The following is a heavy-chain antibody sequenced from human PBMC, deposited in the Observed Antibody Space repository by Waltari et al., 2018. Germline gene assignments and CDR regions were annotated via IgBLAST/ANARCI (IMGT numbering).Heavy chain of an antibody. CDR1: GYTFTSHT. CDR3: ARDSRRGGLTYYFDY. D-gene: IGHD3-10*01. J-gene: IGHJ4*02. V-gene: IGHV1-3*04. Sequence: QVQLVQSGAEVKRPGASVKVSCKASGYTFTSHTMHWVRQAPGQRLEWMGWINTGNGDTRYSQKFQGRVTITRDTSARTAYMELSSLRSEDTALYYCARDSRRGGLTYYFDYWGQGTLVTVSS. CDR2: INTGNGDT.